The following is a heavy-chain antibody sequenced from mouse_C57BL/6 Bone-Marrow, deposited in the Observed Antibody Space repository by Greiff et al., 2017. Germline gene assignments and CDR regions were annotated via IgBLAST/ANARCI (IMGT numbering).Heavy chain of an antibody. CDR2: INPSTGGT. V-gene: IGHV1-42*01. Sequence: EVKLQQSGPELVKPGASVKISCKASGYSFTGYYMNWVKQSPEKSLEWIGEINPSTGGTTSNQKFKAKATLTVDKSSSAAYMQLKSLTSEDSAVYYSARLDYYYFDYWGQGTTLTVSS. D-gene: IGHD1-1*01. CDR3: ARLDYYYFDY. J-gene: IGHJ2*01. CDR1: GYSFTGYY.